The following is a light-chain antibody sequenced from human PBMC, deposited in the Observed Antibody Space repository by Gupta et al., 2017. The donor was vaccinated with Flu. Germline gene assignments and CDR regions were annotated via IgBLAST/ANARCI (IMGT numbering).Light chain of an antibody. V-gene: IGLV2-14*01. CDR2: EVS. CDR1: SSDVGGYNY. CDR3: SSYTSSSTLV. Sequence: QSALTPPASVSGSPGQSITISCTGTSSDVGGYNYVSWYQQHPGKAPKLMIYEVSNRPSGVSHRFSGSKSGNTASLTISGLQAEDEADYYCSSYTSSSTLVFGGGTNLTVL. J-gene: IGLJ2*01.